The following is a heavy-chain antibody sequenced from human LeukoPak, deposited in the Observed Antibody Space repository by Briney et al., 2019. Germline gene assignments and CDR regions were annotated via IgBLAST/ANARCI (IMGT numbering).Heavy chain of an antibody. J-gene: IGHJ4*02. CDR1: GGYISSFY. V-gene: IGHV4-59*12. CDR2: IYYSGST. D-gene: IGHD3-10*01. Sequence: SETLSLTCTVSGGYISSFYWSWIRQPPGKGLEWIGSIYYSGSTYYNPSLKSRVTISVDTSKNQFSLKLSSVTAADTAVYYCARSDITMVQDYWGQGTLVTVSS. CDR3: ARSDITMVQDY.